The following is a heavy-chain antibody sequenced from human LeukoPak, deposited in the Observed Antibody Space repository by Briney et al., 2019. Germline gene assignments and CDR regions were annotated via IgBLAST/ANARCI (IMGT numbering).Heavy chain of an antibody. Sequence: GGSLRLSCAASGFTFSSYGMSWVRHSSGKGLDWVSAISAGGGNTYYADSVKGRFTISRDNSKNTLYLHINSLRAEDTALYYCAKINRGQVAGHVDFWGQGTLVSVSS. CDR1: GFTFSSYG. D-gene: IGHD6-19*01. CDR3: AKINRGQVAGHVDF. J-gene: IGHJ4*02. V-gene: IGHV3-23*01. CDR2: ISAGGGNT.